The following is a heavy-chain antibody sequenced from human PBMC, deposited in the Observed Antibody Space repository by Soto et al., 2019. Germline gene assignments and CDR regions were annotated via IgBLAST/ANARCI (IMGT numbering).Heavy chain of an antibody. CDR2: IIPILGIA. J-gene: IGHJ6*03. D-gene: IGHD3-10*01. CDR1: GGTFSSYT. V-gene: IGHV1-69*04. Sequence: ASVKVSCKASGGTFSSYTISWVRQAPRQGLEWMGRIIPILGIANYAQKFQGRVTITADKSTSTAYMELSSLRSEDTAVYYCARDRTGAFGWGSSGKASENYYYYYMDVWGKGTTVTVS. CDR3: ARDRTGAFGWGSSGKASENYYYYYMDV.